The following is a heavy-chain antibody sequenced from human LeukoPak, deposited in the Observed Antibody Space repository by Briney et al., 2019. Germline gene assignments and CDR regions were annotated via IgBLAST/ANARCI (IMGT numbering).Heavy chain of an antibody. V-gene: IGHV1-69*05. D-gene: IGHD3-10*01. Sequence: ASVKVSCKASGGTFSSEAFIWVRQAPGQGLEWMGGIIPIFGRADYAQKFQDIVTITTDESTSTAYMELRSLRSDDTAVYYCARVLRFGESHDAFDIWGQGTMVTVSS. J-gene: IGHJ3*02. CDR1: GGTFSSEA. CDR3: ARVLRFGESHDAFDI. CDR2: IIPIFGRA.